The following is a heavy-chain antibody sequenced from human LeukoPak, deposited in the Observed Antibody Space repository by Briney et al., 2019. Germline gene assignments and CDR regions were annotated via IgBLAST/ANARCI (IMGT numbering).Heavy chain of an antibody. CDR3: ARELPREVTLDY. Sequence: GGSLTLSCAASGFSFISYEMQWVRQAPGKGLVWVSRINTDGARTSCADSVKGRFTISRDNAKNTLYLQMNSLRAEDTAKYYCARELPREVTLDYWGQGTLVTGSS. D-gene: IGHD2-21*02. V-gene: IGHV3-74*01. J-gene: IGHJ4*02. CDR2: INTDGART. CDR1: GFSFISYE.